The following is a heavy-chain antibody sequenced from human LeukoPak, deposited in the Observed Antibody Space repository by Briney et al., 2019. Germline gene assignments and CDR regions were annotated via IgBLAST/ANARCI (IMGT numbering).Heavy chain of an antibody. CDR3: AREDGSSWRYYYYYMDV. CDR2: IHSSSST. J-gene: IGHJ6*03. Sequence: SETLSLTCTVSGGSVSSSYWSWIRQPAGMRLEWIGRIHSSSSTNYNPSLKSRVTMSLDPSKNQFSLRLSSVTAADTAVYYCAREDGSSWRYYYYYMDVRGKGTTVTVSS. V-gene: IGHV4-4*07. D-gene: IGHD6-13*01. CDR1: GGSVSSSY.